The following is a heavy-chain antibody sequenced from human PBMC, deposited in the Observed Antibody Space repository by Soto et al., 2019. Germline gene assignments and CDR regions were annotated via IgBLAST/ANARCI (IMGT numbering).Heavy chain of an antibody. CDR2: IYYSGST. CDR1: GGSISSSSYY. V-gene: IGHV4-39*01. CDR3: ARPAVGFGESHWGWFDP. J-gene: IGHJ5*02. Sequence: SETLSLTCTVSGGSISSSSYYWVWIRQPPWQGLEWIGSIYYSGSTYNNPSLKSRVTISVDTSKNQFSLKLISVTAADTAVYYCARPAVGFGESHWGWFDPWGQGXLVTVYS. D-gene: IGHD3-10*01.